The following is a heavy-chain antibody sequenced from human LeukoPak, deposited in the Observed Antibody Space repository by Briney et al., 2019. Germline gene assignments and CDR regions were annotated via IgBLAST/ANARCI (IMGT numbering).Heavy chain of an antibody. CDR2: INHSGST. J-gene: IGHJ4*02. Sequence: PSETLSLTCAVYGGSFSGYYWSWIRQPPGKGLEWIGEINHSGSTNYNPSLKSRVTISVDTSKNQFSLKLSSVTAADTAVYYCVRNSGSYFVDYWGQGTLVTVSS. CDR3: VRNSGSYFVDY. D-gene: IGHD1-26*01. CDR1: GGSFSGYY. V-gene: IGHV4-34*01.